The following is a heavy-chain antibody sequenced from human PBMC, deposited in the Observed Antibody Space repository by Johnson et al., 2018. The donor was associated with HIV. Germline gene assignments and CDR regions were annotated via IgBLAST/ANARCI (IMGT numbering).Heavy chain of an antibody. CDR1: GFTFDDYG. CDR2: IKQDGSEK. Sequence: VQLVESGGGVVRPGGSLRLSCAASGFTFDDYGMSWVRQAPGQGLEWVANIKQDGSEKYYADSVKGRFTISRDNSKTTLYLQMNSLRAEDTALYYCAKGRMGASGSYNVWGQGTMVTVSS. CDR3: AKGRMGASGSYNV. V-gene: IGHV3-7*01. J-gene: IGHJ3*01. D-gene: IGHD1-26*01.